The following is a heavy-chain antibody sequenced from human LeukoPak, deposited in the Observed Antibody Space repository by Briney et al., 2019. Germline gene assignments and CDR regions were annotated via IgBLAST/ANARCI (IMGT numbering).Heavy chain of an antibody. V-gene: IGHV1-46*03. Sequence: ASVKVSCKASGYTFTSYYMHWVRQAPGQGLEWMGLINPSGGSTSYAQKFQGRVTITRDTSTSTVYMELSSLRSEDTAVYYCARDLLSSSGSYRVSVYFDYWGQGTLVTVSS. J-gene: IGHJ4*02. CDR2: INPSGGST. CDR3: ARDLLSSSGSYRVSVYFDY. D-gene: IGHD1-26*01. CDR1: GYTFTSYY.